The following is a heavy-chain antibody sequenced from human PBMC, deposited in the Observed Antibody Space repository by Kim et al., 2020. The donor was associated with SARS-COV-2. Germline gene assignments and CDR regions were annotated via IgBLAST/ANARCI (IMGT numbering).Heavy chain of an antibody. V-gene: IGHV4-34*01. CDR1: GGSFSVTSYY. D-gene: IGHD3-10*01. CDR3: ARGVGSGSFFHY. J-gene: IGHJ4*02. Sequence: SETLSLTCAVYGGSFSVTSYYWSWIRQPPGKGLEWIGEINRGGSTKYNPSLTRRATISLGTSNNQFSLELSSVTAADTAVYYCARGVGSGSFFHYWGQGT. CDR2: INRGGST.